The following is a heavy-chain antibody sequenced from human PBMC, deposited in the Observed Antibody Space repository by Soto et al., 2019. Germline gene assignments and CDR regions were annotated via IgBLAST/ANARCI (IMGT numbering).Heavy chain of an antibody. D-gene: IGHD2-2*01. J-gene: IGHJ4*02. V-gene: IGHV4-30-4*01. CDR3: ARQDCSGTTCHDFDS. CDR2: IYFSGTT. Sequence: LSLTCTVSSGSVSNGAYFWNWIRQPPGKGLEWIGYIYFSGTTYYNPSLKSRLKISVDTAKNQFSLQLSSVTAADTAVYYCARQDCSGTTCHDFDSWGQGTLVTVS. CDR1: SGSVSNGAYF.